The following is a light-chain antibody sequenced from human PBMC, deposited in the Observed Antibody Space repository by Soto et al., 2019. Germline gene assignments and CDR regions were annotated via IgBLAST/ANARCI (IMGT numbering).Light chain of an antibody. V-gene: IGKV1-5*03. CDR3: QQYNSYSRNT. Sequence: DIQMTQSPSTLSASVGDRVTITCRASQSISSWLAWYQQKPGKAPNLLIYKASSLESGGPSRFSGSGSGTEFTLTISSLQPDDFASYYCQQYNSYSRNTFGQGTKLEIK. CDR1: QSISSW. CDR2: KAS. J-gene: IGKJ2*01.